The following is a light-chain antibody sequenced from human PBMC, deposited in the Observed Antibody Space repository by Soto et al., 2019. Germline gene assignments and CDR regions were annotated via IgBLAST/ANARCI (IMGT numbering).Light chain of an antibody. CDR2: GVS. CDR1: ESLFGF. CDR3: QSYNDWPFA. V-gene: IGKV3-15*01. Sequence: EIVMTQSPATLSVSPGERVTLSCRASESLFGFLAWYQPKPGQAPRLLIYGVSTKATGVPARFSGSGSATDFTLTITSLQSDDSAVYYCQSYNDWPFAFGQGTKLEI. J-gene: IGKJ2*01.